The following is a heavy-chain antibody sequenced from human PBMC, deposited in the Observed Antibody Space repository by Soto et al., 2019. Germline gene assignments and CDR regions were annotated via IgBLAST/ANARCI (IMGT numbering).Heavy chain of an antibody. V-gene: IGHV4-34*01. CDR1: GGSFSGYY. D-gene: IGHD6-13*01. Sequence: PSETLSLTCAVYGGSFSGYYLSWIRQPPGKGLEWIGEITRSGGTNYNLSPKRRVSISVKKSEQQFSLRLISMTAADTAVYFCVRALAAVQEWGQGTPVTVSS. CDR2: ITRSGGT. CDR3: VRALAAVQE. J-gene: IGHJ4*01.